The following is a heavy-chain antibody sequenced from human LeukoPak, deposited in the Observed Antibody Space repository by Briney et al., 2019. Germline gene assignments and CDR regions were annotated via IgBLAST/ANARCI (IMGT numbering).Heavy chain of an antibody. D-gene: IGHD1-14*01. Sequence: ASVKVSCKASGGTFSSYAISWVRQAPGQGLEWMGGIIPIFGTANYAQKFQGRVTITTDESTSTAYMELSSLRSEDTAVYYCARGYRGAFDIWGQGTMVTVSS. CDR2: IIPIFGTA. V-gene: IGHV1-69*05. CDR3: ARGYRGAFDI. J-gene: IGHJ3*02. CDR1: GGTFSSYA.